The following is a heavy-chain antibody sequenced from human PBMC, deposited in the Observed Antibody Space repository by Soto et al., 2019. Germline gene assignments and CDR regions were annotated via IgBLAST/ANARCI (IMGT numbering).Heavy chain of an antibody. D-gene: IGHD1-1*01. Sequence: QVQLVQSGAEVKKPGASVKVSCKASGYTFTSYDINWVRQATGQGLERMGWMNPNSGNTGYAQKFQGRVTMTRNTSIMTAYTELSSLRSEDTAVYYCATEMTTPCMDVWGQGTTVTVSS. J-gene: IGHJ6*02. CDR3: ATEMTTPCMDV. CDR2: MNPNSGNT. CDR1: GYTFTSYD. V-gene: IGHV1-8*01.